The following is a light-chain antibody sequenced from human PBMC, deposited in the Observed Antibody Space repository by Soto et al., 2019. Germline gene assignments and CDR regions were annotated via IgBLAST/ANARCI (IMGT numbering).Light chain of an antibody. V-gene: IGKV3-11*01. J-gene: IGKJ4*01. CDR2: DAS. CDR1: QSVSSN. CDR3: QQRSNWPPH. Sequence: EIVMTQSPATLSVSPGERATLSCRASQSVSSNLAWYQQKPGQAPRLLIYDASNRATGIPARFSGSGSGTDFTLTISSLEPEDFAVYYCQQRSNWPPHFGGGTKVDI.